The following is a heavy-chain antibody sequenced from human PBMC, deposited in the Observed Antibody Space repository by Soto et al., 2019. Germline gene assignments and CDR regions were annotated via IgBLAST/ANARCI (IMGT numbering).Heavy chain of an antibody. J-gene: IGHJ5*02. CDR3: ARGRLGAYCSSTSCSFNWFDP. CDR2: INPNSGGT. V-gene: IGHV1-2*04. D-gene: IGHD2-2*01. Sequence: ASVKFSCKAPADTFTSYYMHWVRQAPGQGLEWMGWINPNSGGTNYAQKFQGWVTMTRDTSISTAYMELSRLRSDDTAVYYCARGRLGAYCSSTSCSFNWFDPWGQGTLVTVSS. CDR1: ADTFTSYY.